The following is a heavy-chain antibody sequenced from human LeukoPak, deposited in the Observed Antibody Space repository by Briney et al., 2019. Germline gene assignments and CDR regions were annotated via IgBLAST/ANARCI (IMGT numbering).Heavy chain of an antibody. CDR1: GFTFSSYA. D-gene: IGHD3-22*01. CDR3: ARDLAYYDSSGHDDAFDI. CDR2: ISYDGSNK. J-gene: IGHJ3*02. V-gene: IGHV3-30-3*01. Sequence: PGRSLRLSCAASGFTFSSYAMHWVRQAPGKGLEWVAVISYDGSNKYYADSVKGRFTISRDNSKNTLYLQMNSLRAEDTAVYYCARDLAYYDSSGHDDAFDIWGQGTMVTVSS.